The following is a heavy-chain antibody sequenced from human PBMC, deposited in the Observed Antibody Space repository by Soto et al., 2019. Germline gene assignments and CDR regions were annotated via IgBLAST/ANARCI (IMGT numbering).Heavy chain of an antibody. V-gene: IGHV1-18*01. Sequence: QVQLVQSGAEVKKPGASVKVSCKASGYMFSGFGINWVRQAPGQGLEWMGWIRPYDGNTDYAQHLQGRLTMTTDTSTSTAYMELRSLTSDDTAVYYCARDLDGSGSYYTDYWGPGTLVTVSS. CDR2: IRPYDGNT. J-gene: IGHJ4*02. CDR3: ARDLDGSGSYYTDY. CDR1: GYMFSGFG. D-gene: IGHD3-10*01.